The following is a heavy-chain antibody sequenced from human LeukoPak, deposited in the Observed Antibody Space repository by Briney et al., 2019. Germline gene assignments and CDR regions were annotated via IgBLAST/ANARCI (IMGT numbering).Heavy chain of an antibody. CDR2: IYSGSST. CDR3: ARVRIPEYSGGWYFDY. V-gene: IGHV3-53*01. D-gene: IGHD6-19*01. Sequence: GGSLRLSCAASGFSVISNYMGWVRQAPGMGLEWFSVIYSGSSTNYADSVKDRFTISRDKSKNTLHLQMNSLRDEETAVYYCARVRIPEYSGGWYFDYWGQGTLVTVSS. J-gene: IGHJ4*02. CDR1: GFSVISNY.